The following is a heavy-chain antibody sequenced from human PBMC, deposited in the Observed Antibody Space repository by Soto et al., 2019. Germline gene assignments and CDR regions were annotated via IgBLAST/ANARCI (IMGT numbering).Heavy chain of an antibody. V-gene: IGHV1-18*01. D-gene: IGHD6-19*01. CDR3: ARDRPGIAVAGNDAFDI. CDR1: GYTFTSYG. CDR2: ISAYNGNT. Sequence: QVQLVQSGAEVKKPGASVKVSCKASGYTFTSYGISWVRQAPGQGLEWMGWISAYNGNTNYAQKLQGRVTMTTDTSTSTAYMELRSLRSADTAVYYCARDRPGIAVAGNDAFDIWGQGTMVTVSS. J-gene: IGHJ3*02.